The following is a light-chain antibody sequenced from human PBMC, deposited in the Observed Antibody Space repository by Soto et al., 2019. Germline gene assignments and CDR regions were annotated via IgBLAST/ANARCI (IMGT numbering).Light chain of an antibody. CDR3: SSYRNSSTLYV. V-gene: IGLV2-14*01. Sequence: QSVLTQPASVSGSPGQSITISCTGTSRDVGGYNYVSWYQQHPGKAPKLMIFDVSNRPSGVSIRFSGSKSGNTASLTISGLQAEDEADYYCSSYRNSSTLYVFGPGTEVTVL. CDR2: DVS. J-gene: IGLJ1*01. CDR1: SRDVGGYNY.